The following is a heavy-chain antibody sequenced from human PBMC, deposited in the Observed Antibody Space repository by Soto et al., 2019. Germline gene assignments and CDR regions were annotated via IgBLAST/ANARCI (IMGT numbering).Heavy chain of an antibody. D-gene: IGHD3-22*01. CDR2: ISGSGGST. V-gene: IGHV3-23*01. Sequence: PGGSLRLSCAASGLTLSSFAMSWVRQAPGKGLEWVSTISGSGGSTYYADSVKGRFTISRDNSKNTLSLQMNSLRAEDTAVYYWGVNYGGSIVVDRFDYWGQGILVTVSS. CDR3: GVNYGGSIVVDRFDY. CDR1: GLTLSSFA. J-gene: IGHJ4*02.